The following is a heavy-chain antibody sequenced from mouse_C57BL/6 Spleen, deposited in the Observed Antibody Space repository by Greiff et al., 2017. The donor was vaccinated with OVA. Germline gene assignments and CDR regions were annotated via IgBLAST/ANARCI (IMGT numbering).Heavy chain of an antibody. J-gene: IGHJ2*01. CDR2: IYPGSGST. CDR1: GYTFTSYW. V-gene: IGHV1-55*01. Sequence: QVQLQQPGAELVKPGASVKMSCKASGYTFTSYWITWVKQRPGQGLEWIGDIYPGSGSTNYNEKFKSKATLTVDTSSSTAYMQLSSLTSEDSAVYYCARTGSYGKPCDYWGQGTTLTVSS. CDR3: ARTGSYGKPCDY. D-gene: IGHD2-1*01.